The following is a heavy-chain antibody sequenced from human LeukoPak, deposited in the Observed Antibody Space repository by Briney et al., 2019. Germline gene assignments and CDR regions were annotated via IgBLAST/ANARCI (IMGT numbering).Heavy chain of an antibody. V-gene: IGHV1-46*01. CDR3: GALYAFDI. Sequence: ASVKVSCKASGYTFTGYYMHWVRQAPGQGLEWMGIINPSGGSTSYAQKFQGRVTMTRDMSTSTVYMELSSLRSEDTAVYYCGALYAFDIWGQGTMVTVSS. CDR2: INPSGGST. J-gene: IGHJ3*02. CDR1: GYTFTGYY.